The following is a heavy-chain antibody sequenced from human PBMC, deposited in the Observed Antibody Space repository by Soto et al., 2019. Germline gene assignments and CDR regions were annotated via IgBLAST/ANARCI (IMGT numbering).Heavy chain of an antibody. D-gene: IGHD6-19*01. Sequence: EVQLVESGGGLVQPGGSPRLSCAASGFIFSSYSMNWVRQAPGKGLEWVSYISSSSSTIYYADSVKGRFTISRDNAKNSLYLQMNSLRAEDTAVYYCARAGGGYSSGWYASDAFDIWGQGTMVTVSS. CDR1: GFIFSSYS. V-gene: IGHV3-48*01. CDR2: ISSSSSTI. J-gene: IGHJ3*02. CDR3: ARAGGGYSSGWYASDAFDI.